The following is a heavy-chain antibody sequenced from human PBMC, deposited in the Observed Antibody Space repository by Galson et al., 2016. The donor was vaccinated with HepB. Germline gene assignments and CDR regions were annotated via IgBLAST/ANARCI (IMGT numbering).Heavy chain of an antibody. D-gene: IGHD2-15*01. V-gene: IGHV3-33*06. CDR2: IWYDGSNK. J-gene: IGHJ5*02. CDR3: AKMAVAATFSWFDP. Sequence: SLRLSCAASGFTFSTYGMHWVRQAPGKGLEWVAVIWYDGSNKYYADSVKGRFTISRDNSKNTLYLQMNSLRVEDTAVYYCAKMAVAATFSWFDPWGQGTLVTVSS. CDR1: GFTFSTYG.